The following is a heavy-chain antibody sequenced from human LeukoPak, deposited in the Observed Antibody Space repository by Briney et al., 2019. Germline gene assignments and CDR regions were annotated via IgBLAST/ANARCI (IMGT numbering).Heavy chain of an antibody. J-gene: IGHJ4*02. CDR2: INQDGSGK. D-gene: IGHD3-16*01. CDR3: GRDYVLDY. Sequence: GGSLRLSCAASGFTFSSYWMSWVRQAPGKGLEWVANINQDGSGKYYVDSVKGRFTISRDDAKNSLYLQMNSLRAEDTAVYYCGRDYVLDYWGQGTLVTVSS. CDR1: GFTFSSYW. V-gene: IGHV3-7*01.